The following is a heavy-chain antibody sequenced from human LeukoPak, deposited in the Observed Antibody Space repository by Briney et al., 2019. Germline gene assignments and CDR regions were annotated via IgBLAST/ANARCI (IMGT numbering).Heavy chain of an antibody. CDR3: ATNRVGTYDRPFDI. D-gene: IGHD1-26*01. J-gene: IGHJ3*02. CDR2: IHYTGTT. CDR1: GGSINSHY. Sequence: SETLSPTCIVSGGSINSHYWSWIRQPPGKGLEWIGDIHYTGTTKYNPSVKSRVTISIDTSKNQFSLELSSVTATDTAVYFCATNRVGTYDRPFDIWGQGTMVTVFS. V-gene: IGHV4-59*08.